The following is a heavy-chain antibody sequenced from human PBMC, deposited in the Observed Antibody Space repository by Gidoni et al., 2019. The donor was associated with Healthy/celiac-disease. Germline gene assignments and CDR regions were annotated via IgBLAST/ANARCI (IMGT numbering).Heavy chain of an antibody. CDR2: INSDGSST. CDR1: GFTFSSYW. V-gene: IGHV3-74*01. Sequence: EVQLVESGGGLVQPGGSLRLSCAASGFTFSSYWMHWVRQAPGKGLVWVSRINSDGSSTSYADSVKGRFTISRDNAKNTLYLQMNSLRAEDTAVYYCARDGTRDDYGGNSFDYWGQGTLVTVSS. CDR3: ARDGTRDDYGGNSFDY. D-gene: IGHD4-17*01. J-gene: IGHJ4*02.